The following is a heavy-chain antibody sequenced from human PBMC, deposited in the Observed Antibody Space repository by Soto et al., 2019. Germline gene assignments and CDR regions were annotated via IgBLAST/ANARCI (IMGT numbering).Heavy chain of an antibody. Sequence: EVQLVESGGGLVQPGRSLRLSCAASGFTFDDYAMHWVRQAPGKGLEWVSGISWNSGSIGYADSVKGRFTISRDNAKNSLYLQMNSLRAEDTALYYCAKDLATEVGATNDYHYYYGMDVWGQGTTVTVSS. CDR2: ISWNSGSI. J-gene: IGHJ6*02. CDR3: AKDLATEVGATNDYHYYYGMDV. D-gene: IGHD1-26*01. V-gene: IGHV3-9*01. CDR1: GFTFDDYA.